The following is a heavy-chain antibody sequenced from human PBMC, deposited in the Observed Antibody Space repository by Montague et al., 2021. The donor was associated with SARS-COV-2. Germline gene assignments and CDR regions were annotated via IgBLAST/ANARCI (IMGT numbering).Heavy chain of an antibody. J-gene: IGHJ5*02. Sequence: TRSLTCAVSGASISNGGYTWSWIRRPPGKGLEWIGYIYQSGTTRYNPSLKSRVTMSVDKSKNQFSLQLTSVIAADTAIYFCARSMIRGGLNWFDPWGRGTLVTVSS. CDR2: IYQSGTT. CDR3: ARSMIRGGLNWFDP. CDR1: GASISNGGYT. V-gene: IGHV4-30-2*01. D-gene: IGHD3-10*01.